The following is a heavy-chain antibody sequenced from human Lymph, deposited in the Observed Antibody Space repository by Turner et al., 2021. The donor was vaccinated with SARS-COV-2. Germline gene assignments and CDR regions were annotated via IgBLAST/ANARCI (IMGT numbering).Heavy chain of an antibody. CDR1: GFTFSSSA. CDR2: IVVGSGNT. J-gene: IGHJ3*02. Sequence: QMQLVQSGPDVKKPGPSVKVSCKASGFTFSSSAVQWVRQARGQRREWIGWIVVGSGNTNYAQKFKERGTMTRDMSKNTDYMELSSVRSEDTAVYYCAAAYSSGGSCSDGFDIWGQGTMVTVSS. D-gene: IGHD2-15*01. V-gene: IGHV1-58*01. CDR3: AAAYSSGGSCSDGFDI.